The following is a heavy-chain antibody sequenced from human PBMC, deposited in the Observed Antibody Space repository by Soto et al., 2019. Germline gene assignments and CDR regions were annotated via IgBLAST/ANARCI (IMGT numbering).Heavy chain of an antibody. CDR1: GFTFNNYA. CDR3: AQDPSTGYADR. V-gene: IGHV3-23*01. D-gene: IGHD3-9*01. CDR2: ISGTGGST. J-gene: IGHJ4*02. Sequence: EVQLLESGGGVVQPGGSLRLSCAASGFTFNNYALNWVRQAPGKGLEWVSSISGTGGSTFYAGSAKGRFTISRDNSKNTLDLQMYSLRDEDTAVYYCAQDPSTGYADRWGQGTLVTVSS.